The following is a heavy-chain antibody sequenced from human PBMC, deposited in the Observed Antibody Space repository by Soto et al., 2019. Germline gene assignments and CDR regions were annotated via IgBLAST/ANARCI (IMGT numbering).Heavy chain of an antibody. D-gene: IGHD2-2*01. CDR3: ARARYCSSTSCYYGFDP. Sequence: QVQLVQSGAAVKKPGSSVKVSCKASGGTFSSYAISWVRQAPGQGLEGMGGIIPIFGTANYAQKCQVRVTITADESTSTAYMELSSLRSEDTAVYYCARARYCSSTSCYYGFDPWGQGPLVTVSS. V-gene: IGHV1-69*01. CDR1: GGTFSSYA. CDR2: IIPIFGTA. J-gene: IGHJ5*02.